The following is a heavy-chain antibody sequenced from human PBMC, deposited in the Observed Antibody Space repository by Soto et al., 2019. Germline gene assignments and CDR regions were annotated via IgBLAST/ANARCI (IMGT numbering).Heavy chain of an antibody. Sequence: ALVKVSCKASGYTFTSYGISWVRQAPGQGLEWMGWISAYNGNTNYAQKLQGRVTMTTDTSTSTAYMELRSLRSDDTAVYYCARDSQLERLSKFDYWGQGTLVTVSS. CDR2: ISAYNGNT. J-gene: IGHJ4*02. V-gene: IGHV1-18*01. CDR1: GYTFTSYG. CDR3: ARDSQLERLSKFDY. D-gene: IGHD1-1*01.